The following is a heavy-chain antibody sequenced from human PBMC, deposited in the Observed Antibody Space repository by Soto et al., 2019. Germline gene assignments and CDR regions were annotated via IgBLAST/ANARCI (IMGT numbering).Heavy chain of an antibody. CDR2: ISSSSSYI. Sequence: EVQLVESGGGLVKPGGSLRLSCAASGFTFSSYSMNWVRQAPGKGLEWVSSISSSSSYIYYADSVKGRFTISRDNAKNSLYLQMNSLRAEDTAVYYCARDTIRRLMVREVITNSYMDVWGKGTTVTVSS. D-gene: IGHD3-10*01. J-gene: IGHJ6*03. V-gene: IGHV3-21*01. CDR1: GFTFSSYS. CDR3: ARDTIRRLMVREVITNSYMDV.